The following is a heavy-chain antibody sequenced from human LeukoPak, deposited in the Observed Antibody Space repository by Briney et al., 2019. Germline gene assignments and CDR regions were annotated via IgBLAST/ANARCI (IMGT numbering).Heavy chain of an antibody. V-gene: IGHV3-21*01. Sequence: TGGSLRLSCAASGFTFSSYSMNWVRQAPGKGLEWVSSISSSSSYTYYADSVKGRFTISRDNAKNSLYLQMNSLRAEDTAVYYCVRNPARLDSDYWGQGTLVTVSS. CDR2: ISSSSSYT. D-gene: IGHD3/OR15-3a*01. J-gene: IGHJ4*02. CDR1: GFTFSSYS. CDR3: VRNPARLDSDY.